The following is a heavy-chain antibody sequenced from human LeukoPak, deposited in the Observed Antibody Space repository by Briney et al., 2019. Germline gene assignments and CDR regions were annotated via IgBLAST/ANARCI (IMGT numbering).Heavy chain of an antibody. J-gene: IGHJ4*01. CDR3: ARDAQRGCDYSNSLEY. Sequence: GGSLRLSCAAPGFIFSHYGMHWVRQAPGKGLEWVAVIWSDGRNRFYAGSVKGRFTISRDNSQNTVFLQMNSLRVEDTAMYYCARDAQRGCDYSNSLEYGGHGTLVTVSS. V-gene: IGHV3-33*01. CDR1: GFIFSHYG. D-gene: IGHD4-11*01. CDR2: IWSDGRNR.